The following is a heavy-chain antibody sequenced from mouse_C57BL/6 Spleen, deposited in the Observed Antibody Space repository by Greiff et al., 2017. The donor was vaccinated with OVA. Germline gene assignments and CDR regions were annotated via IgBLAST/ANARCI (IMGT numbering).Heavy chain of an antibody. Sequence: SGAELVRPGASVKMSCKASGYTFTSYNMHWVKQTPRQGLEWIGAIYPGNGDTSYNQKFKGKAPLTVDKSSSTAYMQLSSLTSEDSAVYFCARSPPYDYDEGHAMDYWGQGTSVTVSS. CDR2: IYPGNGDT. CDR1: GYTFTSYN. D-gene: IGHD2-4*01. J-gene: IGHJ4*01. CDR3: ARSPPYDYDEGHAMDY. V-gene: IGHV1-12*01.